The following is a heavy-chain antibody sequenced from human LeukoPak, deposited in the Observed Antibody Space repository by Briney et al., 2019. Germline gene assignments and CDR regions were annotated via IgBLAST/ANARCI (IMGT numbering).Heavy chain of an antibody. CDR2: IYTSGST. D-gene: IGHD3-10*01. V-gene: IGHV4-4*07. Sequence: SETLPLTCTVSGGSISSYYWSWIRQPAGKGLEWIGRIYTSGSTNYNPSLRSRVTMSVDTSKNQFSLKLSSVTAADTAVYYCARDKYYYGSGSYPLDYWGQGTLVTVSS. CDR3: ARDKYYYGSGSYPLDY. CDR1: GGSISSYY. J-gene: IGHJ4*02.